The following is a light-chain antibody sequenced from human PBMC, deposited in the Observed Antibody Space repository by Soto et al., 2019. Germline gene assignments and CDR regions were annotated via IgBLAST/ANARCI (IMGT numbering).Light chain of an antibody. Sequence: QSVLTQPASVSGSPGQSITSCCTGTSSDVGAYNYVSWYQHHPGNAPKLLIYDVSTRPSGVSNRFSGSKSGNTASLTISGLQAEDEADYYCSSYTTSTTRVFGTGTKVTVL. CDR2: DVS. V-gene: IGLV2-14*03. CDR1: SSDVGAYNY. J-gene: IGLJ1*01. CDR3: SSYTTSTTRV.